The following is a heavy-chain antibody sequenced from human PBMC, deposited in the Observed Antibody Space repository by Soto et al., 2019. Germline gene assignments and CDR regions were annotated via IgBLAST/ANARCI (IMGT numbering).Heavy chain of an antibody. CDR2: ISPYNGHT. CDR1: GYIFTGYG. V-gene: IGHV1-18*04. D-gene: IGHD3-16*01. Sequence: ASVKVSCKTSGYIFTGYGISWVRQAPGQGLEWMGWISPYNGHTEFAQSLQGRIILTADTSTTTAFMELTNLRSDDTAVYYCAGGGSGNHTGRGFAGTMDVWGQGTTVTVSS. J-gene: IGHJ6*02. CDR3: AGGGSGNHTGRGFAGTMDV.